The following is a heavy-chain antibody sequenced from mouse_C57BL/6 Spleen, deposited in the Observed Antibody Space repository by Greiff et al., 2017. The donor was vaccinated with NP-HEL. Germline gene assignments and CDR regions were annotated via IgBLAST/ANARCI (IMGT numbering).Heavy chain of an antibody. J-gene: IGHJ4*01. Sequence: QVQLQQSGAELVKPGASVKISCKASGYAFSSYWMNWVKQRPGQGLEWIGQIYPGDGDTNYNGKFKGKATLTADKSSSTAYMQLSSLTSEDSAVYFCASLGSSYAMDYWGQGTSVTVSS. CDR2: IYPGDGDT. CDR3: ASLGSSYAMDY. V-gene: IGHV1-80*01. CDR1: GYAFSSYW. D-gene: IGHD1-1*01.